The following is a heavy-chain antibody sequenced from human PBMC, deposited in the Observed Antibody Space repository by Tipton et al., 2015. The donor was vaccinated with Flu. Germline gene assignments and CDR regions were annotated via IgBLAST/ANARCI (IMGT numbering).Heavy chain of an antibody. D-gene: IGHD4-23*01. CDR1: GFTFKNYA. Sequence: SLRLSCAASGFTFKNYAMSWVRLAPGKGLEWVSAITGLGSKTYFTDSVKGRFTISRDNSNNTLHLHMSNLRAEDTALYFCGRYGGNTVYWYSDLWGRGTLVTVSS. J-gene: IGHJ2*01. V-gene: IGHV3-23*01. CDR2: ITGLGSKT. CDR3: GRYGGNTVYWYSDL.